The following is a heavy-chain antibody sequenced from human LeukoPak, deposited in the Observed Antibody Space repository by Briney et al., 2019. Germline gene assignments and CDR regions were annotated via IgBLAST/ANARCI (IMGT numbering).Heavy chain of an antibody. V-gene: IGHV3-53*01. CDR2: IYSGGST. J-gene: IGHJ4*02. D-gene: IGHD6-19*01. CDR1: GFSVSSNY. Sequence: PGGSLRLSCAASGFSVSSNYMCWVRQAPGKGMEWVSLIYSGGSTYYADSVKGRFTISRDNSKNTLYLQMNSLRAEDTAVYYCARADNVGKYISGWYQFDYWGQGTLVTVSS. CDR3: ARADNVGKYISGWYQFDY.